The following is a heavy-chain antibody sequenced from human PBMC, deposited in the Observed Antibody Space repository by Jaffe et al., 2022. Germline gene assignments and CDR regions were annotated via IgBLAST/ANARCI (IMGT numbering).Heavy chain of an antibody. Sequence: EVQLVESGGGLVQPGGSLRLSCAASGFTVSSNYMSWVRQAPGKGLEWVSVIYSGGSTYYADSVKGRFTISRHNSKNTLYLQMNSLRGEDTAVYYCVSRDGYSVDYWGQGTLVTVSS. V-gene: IGHV3-53*04. J-gene: IGHJ4*02. CDR3: VSRDGYSVDY. CDR2: IYSGGST. CDR1: GFTVSSNY. D-gene: IGHD4-4*01.